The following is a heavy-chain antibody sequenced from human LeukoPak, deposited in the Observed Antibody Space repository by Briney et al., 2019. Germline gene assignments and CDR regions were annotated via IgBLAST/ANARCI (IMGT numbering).Heavy chain of an antibody. CDR2: IKRKTDGGTT. D-gene: IGHD2-8*01. CDR3: STVRYCTTDVCYTPFDY. V-gene: IGHV3-15*01. CDR1: GFTFSNAW. J-gene: IGHJ4*02. Sequence: GGSLRLSCAASGFTFSNAWMTWVRQAPGRGLKWVGRIKRKTDGGTTDYAAPVKGRFTISRDDSKNTLYLQMNSLKTEDTAVYYCSTVRYCTTDVCYTPFDYWGQGTLVTVSS.